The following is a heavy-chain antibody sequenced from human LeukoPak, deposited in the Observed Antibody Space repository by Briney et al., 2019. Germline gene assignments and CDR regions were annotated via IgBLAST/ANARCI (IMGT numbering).Heavy chain of an antibody. V-gene: IGHV4-34*01. CDR1: GGSFSGYY. J-gene: IGHJ4*02. D-gene: IGHD3-22*01. Sequence: SETLSLTCAVYGGSFSGYYWSWIRQPPGKGLEWIGEINHSGSTNDNPSLNSRVTISVDTSKNQFSPKLSSVTAADTAVYYCARVPHYYESSGYHRTAGYWGQGTLVTVSS. CDR2: INHSGST. CDR3: ARVPHYYESSGYHRTAGY.